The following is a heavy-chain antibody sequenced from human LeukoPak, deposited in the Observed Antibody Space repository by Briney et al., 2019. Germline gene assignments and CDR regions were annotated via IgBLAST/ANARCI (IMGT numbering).Heavy chain of an antibody. CDR1: GYTFTCYA. Sequence: ASVKVSCKASGYTFTCYAMHWVRQAPGQRLEWMGWINAGNGNTKYSQKFQGRVTITRDTSASTAYMELSSLRSEDTAVYYCARGEYFDWLVEPPSDYWGQGTLVTVSS. D-gene: IGHD3-9*01. CDR2: INAGNGNT. J-gene: IGHJ4*02. V-gene: IGHV1-3*01. CDR3: ARGEYFDWLVEPPSDY.